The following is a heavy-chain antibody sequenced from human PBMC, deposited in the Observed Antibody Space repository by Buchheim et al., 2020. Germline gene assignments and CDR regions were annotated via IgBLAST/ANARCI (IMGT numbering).Heavy chain of an antibody. Sequence: EVQLVESGGGLVQPGGSLRLSCAASGFTFSSYAMSWVRQAPGKGLEWVSTISGSGGSTYYADSVKGRFTISRDNSKNTLYLQMNSLRAEDTAVYYCAKRFEMATIMEILDYYYYGMDVWGQGTT. V-gene: IGHV3-23*04. CDR3: AKRFEMATIMEILDYYYYGMDV. D-gene: IGHD5-24*01. J-gene: IGHJ6*02. CDR2: ISGSGGST. CDR1: GFTFSSYA.